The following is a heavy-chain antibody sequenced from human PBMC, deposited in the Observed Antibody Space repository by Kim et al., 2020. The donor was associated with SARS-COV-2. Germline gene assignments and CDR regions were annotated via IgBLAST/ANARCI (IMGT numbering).Heavy chain of an antibody. J-gene: IGHJ5*02. Sequence: SETLSLTCTVSGGSMSGSYWTWIRQPPGKGLEWIGYIYYSGSTNYNPSLKNRVTISADTPNNQFSLKLSSVTAADTAVYYCARGTFTMWTMVEPVNWFDPWGQGALVTVSS. CDR1: GGSMSGSY. D-gene: IGHD2-21*01. CDR3: ARGTFTMWTMVEPVNWFDP. CDR2: IYYSGST. V-gene: IGHV4-59*13.